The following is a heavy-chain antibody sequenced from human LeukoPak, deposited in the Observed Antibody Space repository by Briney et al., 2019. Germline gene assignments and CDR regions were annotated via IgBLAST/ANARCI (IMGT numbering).Heavy chain of an antibody. D-gene: IGHD6-13*01. J-gene: IGHJ4*02. CDR2: INPNSGGT. CDR3: AGRAIAAAMFDY. CDR1: GYTFTGYF. V-gene: IGHV1-2*06. Sequence: ASVTVSFTASGYTFTGYFMHWVRQAPGQGLEWMGRINPNSGGTNYAQKFQGRVTMTRDTSISTAYMELSRLRSDDTAVYYCAGRAIAAAMFDYWGQGTLVTVSS.